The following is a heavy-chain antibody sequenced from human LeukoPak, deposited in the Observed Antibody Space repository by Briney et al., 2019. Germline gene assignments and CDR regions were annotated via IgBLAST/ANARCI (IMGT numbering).Heavy chain of an antibody. CDR1: GFTFSTYT. CDR2: ISSSSSYI. D-gene: IGHD5-12*01. J-gene: IGHJ4*02. CDR3: ARGPQYGGYDFFDY. V-gene: IGHV3-21*01. Sequence: GGSLRLSCAASGFTFSTYTMNWVRQAPGKGLEWVSSISSSSSYIYYADSVKGRFTISRDNAKNSLYLQMNSLRAEDTAVYYCARGPQYGGYDFFDYWGQGTLVTVSS.